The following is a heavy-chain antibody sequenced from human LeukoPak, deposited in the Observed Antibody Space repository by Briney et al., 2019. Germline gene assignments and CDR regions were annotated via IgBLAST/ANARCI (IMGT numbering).Heavy chain of an antibody. Sequence: EASMKVSCKASGFTFTSSAVQWVRQARGQRLEWIGWIVVGSGNTNYAQKFQERVTITRDMSTSTAYMELSSLRSEDTAVYYCAAGFYGSGSYTFDYWGQGTLVTVSS. CDR3: AAGFYGSGSYTFDY. J-gene: IGHJ4*02. CDR2: IVVGSGNT. CDR1: GFTFTSSA. V-gene: IGHV1-58*01. D-gene: IGHD3-10*01.